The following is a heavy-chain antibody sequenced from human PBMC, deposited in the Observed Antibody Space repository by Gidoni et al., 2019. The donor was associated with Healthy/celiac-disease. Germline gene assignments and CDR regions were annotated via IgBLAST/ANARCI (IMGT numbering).Heavy chain of an antibody. CDR1: GGSFSGYY. V-gene: IGHV4-34*01. CDR3: ARGRRAARGPRLGYYYGMDV. D-gene: IGHD6-13*01. J-gene: IGHJ6*02. CDR2: INHSGST. Sequence: QVQLQQWGAGLLKPSETLSLTCAVYGGSFSGYYWSWIRQPPGKGLEWIGEINHSGSTNYNPSLKSRVTISVDTSKNQFSLKLSSVTAADTAVYYCARGRRAARGPRLGYYYGMDVWGQGTTVTVSS.